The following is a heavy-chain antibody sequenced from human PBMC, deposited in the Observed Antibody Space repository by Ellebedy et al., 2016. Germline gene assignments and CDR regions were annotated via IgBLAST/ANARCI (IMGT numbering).Heavy chain of an antibody. CDR2: IYGNGDE. J-gene: IGHJ4*02. D-gene: IGHD4-17*01. CDR3: AHRTTVTADDY. V-gene: IGHV2-5*01. Sequence: SGPTLVKPTQTLTLTCTFSGFSLDTGAVVVGWVRQPPGKALEWLSFIYGNGDERYRPSLRSRLSISKDTSKNEVVLTLTNMDPVDTATYYCAHRTTVTADDYWGQGTLVTVSS. CDR1: GFSLDTGAVV.